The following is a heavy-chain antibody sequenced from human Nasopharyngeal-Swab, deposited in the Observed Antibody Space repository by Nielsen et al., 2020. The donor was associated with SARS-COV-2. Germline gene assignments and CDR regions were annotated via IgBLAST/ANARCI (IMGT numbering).Heavy chain of an antibody. CDR3: ARRAARDGYNYEVDP. J-gene: IGHJ5*02. Sequence: GESLKISCMASGYSFVNHWIGWVRQKPGKGLEWMGMVYPGNSEIAYSPSFQGQFTISANNSINTAYLQWSSLRASDTAMYFCARRAARDGYNYEVDPRGQGTLVT. D-gene: IGHD5-24*01. V-gene: IGHV5-51*01. CDR1: GYSFVNHW. CDR2: VYPGNSEI.